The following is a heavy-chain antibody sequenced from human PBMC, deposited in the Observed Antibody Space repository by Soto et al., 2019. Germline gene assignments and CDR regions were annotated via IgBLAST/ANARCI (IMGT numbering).Heavy chain of an antibody. CDR2: INAGNGST. V-gene: IGHV1-3*01. D-gene: IGHD3-3*01. J-gene: IGHJ4*02. CDR3: ARGGVPYYFFWRGPHPLSFDY. Sequence: ASVKVSCKAAGDTFTSYARHWGRQARGQRREWMGWINAGNGSTKYSQKFQGRVTITRATSASTAYMELSSLRSEDTAVDYCARGGVPYYFFWRGPHPLSFDYGGEGPLLPVSS. CDR1: GDTFTSYA.